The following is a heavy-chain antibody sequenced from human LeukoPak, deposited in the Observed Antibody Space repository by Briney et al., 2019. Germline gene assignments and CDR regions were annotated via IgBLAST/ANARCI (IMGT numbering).Heavy chain of an antibody. V-gene: IGHV3-23*01. CDR1: GFTFSSYA. CDR3: ARSSHSSGEVGY. D-gene: IGHD3-3*01. Sequence: GGSLRLSCAASGFTFSSYAMSWVRQAPGKGLEWVSAISGSGGSTYYADSVKGRFTISRDNAKNSLYLQMNSLRAEDTAVYYCARSSHSSGEVGYWGQGTLVTVSP. J-gene: IGHJ4*02. CDR2: ISGSGGST.